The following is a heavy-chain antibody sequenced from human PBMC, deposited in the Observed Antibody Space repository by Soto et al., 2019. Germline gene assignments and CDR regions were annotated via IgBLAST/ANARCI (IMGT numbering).Heavy chain of an antibody. V-gene: IGHV3-23*01. CDR2: ISGSGGST. D-gene: IGHD6-13*01. J-gene: IGHJ6*04. CDR3: AKAPSWSYSYYVRDV. CDR1: GFTFSSYA. Sequence: GGSLRLSCAASGFTFSSYAMSWVRQAPGKGLEWVSAISGSGGSTYYADSVKGRFTISRDNSKNTLYLQMNSLRAEDTAVYYCAKAPSWSYSYYVRDVWGKGPTVTVSS.